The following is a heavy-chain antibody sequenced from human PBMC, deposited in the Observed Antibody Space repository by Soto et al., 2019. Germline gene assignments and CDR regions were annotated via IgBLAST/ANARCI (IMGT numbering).Heavy chain of an antibody. J-gene: IGHJ4*02. CDR2: IKSKTDGGTT. Sequence: PVGSLRLSCAASGFTFSNAWMSWVRQAPGKGLEWVGRIKSKTDGGTTDYAAPVKGRFTISRDDSKNTLYLQMNSLKTEDTAVYYCTTEAELPTHFDYWGQGTLVTVSS. V-gene: IGHV3-15*01. D-gene: IGHD1-26*01. CDR3: TTEAELPTHFDY. CDR1: GFTFSNAW.